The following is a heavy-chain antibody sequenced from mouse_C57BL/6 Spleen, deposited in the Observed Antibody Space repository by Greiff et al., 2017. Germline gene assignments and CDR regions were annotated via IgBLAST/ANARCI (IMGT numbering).Heavy chain of an antibody. V-gene: IGHV5-17*01. D-gene: IGHD2-3*01. CDR2: ISSGSSTI. Sequence: EVKLMESGGGLVKPGGSLKLSCAASGFTFSDYGMHWVRQAPEKGLEGVAYISSGSSTIYYADTVKGRFTISRDNAKNTLFLQMTSLRSEDTAMYYCARDYDGYYGYFDYWGQGTTLTVSS. CDR3: ARDYDGYYGYFDY. CDR1: GFTFSDYG. J-gene: IGHJ2*01.